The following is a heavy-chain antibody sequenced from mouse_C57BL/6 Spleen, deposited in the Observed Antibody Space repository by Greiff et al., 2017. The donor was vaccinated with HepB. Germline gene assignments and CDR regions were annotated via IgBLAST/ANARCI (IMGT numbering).Heavy chain of an antibody. CDR1: GYTFTSYW. CDR3: ARKGGDGDY. Sequence: VQLQQSGAELVRPGSSVKLSCKASGYTFTSYWMHWVKQRPIQGLEWIGNIDPSDSETHYNQKFKDKATLTVDKSSSTAYMQLSSLTSEDSAVYYCARKGGDGDYWGQGTTLTVSS. V-gene: IGHV1-52*01. D-gene: IGHD3-3*01. CDR2: IDPSDSET. J-gene: IGHJ2*01.